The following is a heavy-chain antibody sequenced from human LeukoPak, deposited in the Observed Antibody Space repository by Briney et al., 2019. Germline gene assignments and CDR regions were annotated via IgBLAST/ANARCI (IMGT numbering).Heavy chain of an antibody. V-gene: IGHV3-30*04. D-gene: IGHD6-19*01. CDR3: ARGGIQVSGIDEFDY. J-gene: IGHJ4*02. CDR2: ISYDGSER. CDR1: GFTFGDYA. Sequence: GGSLGLSCAASGFTFGDYAMHWVRQAPGKGLEWVAVISYDGSERHYADSVKGRFTISRDNSENVLYVHMNSLRVEDTAVYYCARGGIQVSGIDEFDYWGQGTLVTVSS.